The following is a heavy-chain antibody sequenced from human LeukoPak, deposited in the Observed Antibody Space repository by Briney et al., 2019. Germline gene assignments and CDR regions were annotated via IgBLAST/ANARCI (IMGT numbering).Heavy chain of an antibody. J-gene: IGHJ4*01. D-gene: IGHD5-24*01. CDR3: ARGRDGYNFFDY. Sequence: SETLSLTCTVSGGSIRSYYWSWIRQPPGKGLEWIGYVYYTGSANYNPSLKSRVTISIDTSKNQFSLKLSSVTAADTAVYYCARGRDGYNFFDYWGQRTLVTVSS. CDR1: GGSIRSYY. CDR2: VYYTGSA. V-gene: IGHV4-59*01.